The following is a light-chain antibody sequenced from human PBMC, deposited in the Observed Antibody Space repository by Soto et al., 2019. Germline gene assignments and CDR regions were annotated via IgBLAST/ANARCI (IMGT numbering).Light chain of an antibody. CDR1: QSVSSSY. CDR2: GAS. J-gene: IGKJ3*01. Sequence: EIELTQSPGTLSLSPGERATLSCRASQSVSSSYFAWYQQKPGQAPRLLIYGASSRATGIPDRFSGSGSGTDFTLTISRLEPEDFAVYYCQQYGSSLFTFGPGTKVDIK. V-gene: IGKV3-20*01. CDR3: QQYGSSLFT.